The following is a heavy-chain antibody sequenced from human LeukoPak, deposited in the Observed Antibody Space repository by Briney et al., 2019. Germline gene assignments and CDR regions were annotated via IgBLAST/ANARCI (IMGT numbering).Heavy chain of an antibody. V-gene: IGHV1-18*01. D-gene: IGHD2-15*01. CDR1: GYTFTSYG. CDR3: ARVDCSGGSCQEYYFDY. Sequence: ASVKLSCKASGYTFTSYGISWVRQAPGQGLEWMGWISAYNGNKNYAQKLKGRVTITTDTSTSTAYMELRSLRSDDTAVYYCARVDCSGGSCQEYYFDYWGQGTLVTVSS. CDR2: ISAYNGNK. J-gene: IGHJ4*02.